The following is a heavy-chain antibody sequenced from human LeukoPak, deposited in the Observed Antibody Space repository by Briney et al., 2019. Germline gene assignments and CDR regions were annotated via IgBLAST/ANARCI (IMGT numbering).Heavy chain of an antibody. D-gene: IGHD3-3*01. CDR2: ISAYNGNT. Sequence: GASVKVSCKASGYTFTSYGISWVRQAPGQGLEWMGWISAYNGNTNYAQKLQGRVTMTTDTSTSTAYMELRSLRSDDTAVYYCARTSYDSWSGLNDAFDIWGQGTMVTVSS. CDR1: GYTFTSYG. CDR3: ARTSYDSWSGLNDAFDI. J-gene: IGHJ3*02. V-gene: IGHV1-18*01.